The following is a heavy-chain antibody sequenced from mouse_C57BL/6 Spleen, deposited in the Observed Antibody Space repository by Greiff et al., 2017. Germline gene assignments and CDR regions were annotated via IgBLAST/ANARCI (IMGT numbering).Heavy chain of an antibody. CDR2: IWRGGST. CDR1: GFSLTSYG. D-gene: IGHD1-1*01. J-gene: IGHJ4*01. Sequence: QVQLQQSGPGLVQPSQSLSITCTVSGFSLTSYGVHWVRQSPGKGLEWLGVIWRGGSTDYNAAFMSRLSITKDNSKSQVFFKMNSLQADDTAIYYCAKNSDYYGSSYPYYAMDYWGQGTSVTVSS. V-gene: IGHV2-5*01. CDR3: AKNSDYYGSSYPYYAMDY.